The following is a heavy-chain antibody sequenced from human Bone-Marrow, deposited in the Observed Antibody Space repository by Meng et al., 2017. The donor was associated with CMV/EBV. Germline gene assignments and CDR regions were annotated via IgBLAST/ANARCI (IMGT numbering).Heavy chain of an antibody. Sequence: ASVKVSCKASGYTFTGYYMHWVRQAPGQGLEWMGWINPNSGGTKYAQKFQGRVTMTRDTSISTAYMELSRLRSDDTAVYYCARDGSGSYLSGWFDPWGQGTLVTVSS. V-gene: IGHV1-2*02. CDR2: INPNSGGT. J-gene: IGHJ5*02. D-gene: IGHD1-26*01. CDR1: GYTFTGYY. CDR3: ARDGSGSYLSGWFDP.